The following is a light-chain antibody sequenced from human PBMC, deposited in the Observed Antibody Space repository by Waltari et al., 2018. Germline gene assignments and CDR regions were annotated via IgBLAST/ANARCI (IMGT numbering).Light chain of an antibody. CDR2: DAS. Sequence: EIVLTQSPATLSLSPGERATLSCRASQSVGSYLAWYQQKPGQAPRLLIYDASSRATGVPARFSGSGSGTEVTLTISSLEPEDFAVFYCQQRNIWPNTFGQGTKLEIK. V-gene: IGKV3-11*01. CDR1: QSVGSY. J-gene: IGKJ2*01. CDR3: QQRNIWPNT.